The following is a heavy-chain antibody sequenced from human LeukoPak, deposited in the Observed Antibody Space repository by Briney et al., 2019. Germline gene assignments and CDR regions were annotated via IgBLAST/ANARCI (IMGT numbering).Heavy chain of an antibody. V-gene: IGHV3-7*01. CDR1: GFTFSSFG. CDR2: MNEYGSEI. Sequence: GGTLRLSCAASGFTFSSFGMTWVRQAPGKGLEWVAKMNEYGSEIFYVDSVKGRFTISRDNGKNSLYLQMNRLRAEDTAVYYCARPRGCGSSRCNNFDYWGQGTLVTVSS. CDR3: ARPRGCGSSRCNNFDY. J-gene: IGHJ4*02. D-gene: IGHD2-2*01.